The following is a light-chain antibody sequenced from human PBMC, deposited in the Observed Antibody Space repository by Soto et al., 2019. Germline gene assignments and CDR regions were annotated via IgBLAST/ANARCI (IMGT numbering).Light chain of an antibody. CDR2: TTS. V-gene: IGKV1-39*01. Sequence: DIRMAQSPSYLYEYVGDRVTITCRTSQPISDYLNWYQQKPGKAPTLVIYTTSNLQSGVPSRFSGSGSATHFTLTISSLQPEDFATYYCQQHYNTPRTFGQGTKV. CDR3: QQHYNTPRT. J-gene: IGKJ1*01. CDR1: QPISDY.